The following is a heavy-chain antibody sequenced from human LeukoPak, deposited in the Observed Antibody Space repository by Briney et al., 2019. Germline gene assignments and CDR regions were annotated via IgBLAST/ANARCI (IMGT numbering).Heavy chain of an antibody. J-gene: IGHJ6*03. CDR3: ASGGSRTYYYYYMDV. V-gene: IGHV4-34*01. Sequence: SETLSLTCAVYGGSFSGYYWRWIRQPPGKGLDWIGEINYSGSTNYNPSLMSRVTISVDTFKNQYSLKLSSVTAADTAVYCCASGGSRTYYYYYMDVWGKGTTVTVSS. CDR2: INYSGST. D-gene: IGHD5-12*01. CDR1: GGSFSGYY.